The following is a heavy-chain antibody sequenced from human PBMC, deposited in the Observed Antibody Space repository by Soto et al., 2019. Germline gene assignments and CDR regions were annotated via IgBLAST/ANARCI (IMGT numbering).Heavy chain of an antibody. CDR1: GFTFRIYA. CDR3: ARGDREDIAVVIGARPGEYGVDV. V-gene: IGHV3-30-3*01. D-gene: IGHD2-15*01. CDR2: ISYDGSNK. Sequence: QVQLVESGGGVVQPGRSLRLSCAASGFTFRIYAMHWVRQAPGKGLECVAVISYDGSNKFYRESVKGRFTISRDNSKNPRYLQINSMGDEDWAVYYCARGDREDIAVVIGARPGEYGVDVWGQGTTVTVSS. J-gene: IGHJ6*02.